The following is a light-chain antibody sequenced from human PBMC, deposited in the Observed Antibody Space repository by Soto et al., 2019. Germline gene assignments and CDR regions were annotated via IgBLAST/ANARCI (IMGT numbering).Light chain of an antibody. Sequence: EIVMTQSQATLSVSPGEKATLSCRASQSVSRNLAWSQQKPGQAPRLLIYGASTRATGIPARFSGSGSGTEFTLTISSLQSEDFAVYYCQQYNNWPLLTFGGGTKVEIK. CDR1: QSVSRN. V-gene: IGKV3-15*01. CDR3: QQYNNWPLLT. J-gene: IGKJ4*01. CDR2: GAS.